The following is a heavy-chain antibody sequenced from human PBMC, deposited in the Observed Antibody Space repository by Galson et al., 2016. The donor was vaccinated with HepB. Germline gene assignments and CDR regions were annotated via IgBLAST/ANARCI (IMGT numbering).Heavy chain of an antibody. CDR3: ATGISTMGDF. J-gene: IGHJ4*02. V-gene: IGHV1-2*06. CDR1: GFTGNY. D-gene: IGHD1-1*01. Sequence: SVKVSCKASGFTGNYVHWMRQAPGQGLEWMGRIHPNSGVTSHAQKYQARVTMTRDTSINTAYLELRRLTSDDTAVYYCATGISTMGDFWGQGTLVIASS. CDR2: IHPNSGVT.